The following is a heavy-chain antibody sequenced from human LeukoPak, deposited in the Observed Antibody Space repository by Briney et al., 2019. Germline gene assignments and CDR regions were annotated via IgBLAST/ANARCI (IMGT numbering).Heavy chain of an antibody. V-gene: IGHV3-43*02. CDR3: AKAGLSNEDWYFDL. CDR2: ISWDGRNT. Sequence: PGGSLILSCAASGFTSDDYGMHWVRQPPGKGVEWVALISWDGRNTFYADSVRGRFTVSRDNSKNSLYLQMNSLRGADAALYYCAKAGLSNEDWYFDLWGRGALVTVSS. J-gene: IGHJ2*01. CDR1: GFTSDDYG. D-gene: IGHD3/OR15-3a*01.